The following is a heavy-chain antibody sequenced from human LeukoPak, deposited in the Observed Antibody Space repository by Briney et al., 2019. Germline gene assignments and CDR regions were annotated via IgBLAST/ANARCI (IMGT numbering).Heavy chain of an antibody. Sequence: GSLRLSCAVSGFTFSSYGMHWVRQAPGKGLEWVAVIWYDGSKIYYADSVKGRFTISRDSSKNTLYVQMNSLRAEDTAVYYCARGFSGYSYVFDYWGQGTLVTVSS. V-gene: IGHV3-33*01. D-gene: IGHD5-18*01. CDR2: IWYDGSKI. CDR3: ARGFSGYSYVFDY. J-gene: IGHJ4*02. CDR1: GFTFSSYG.